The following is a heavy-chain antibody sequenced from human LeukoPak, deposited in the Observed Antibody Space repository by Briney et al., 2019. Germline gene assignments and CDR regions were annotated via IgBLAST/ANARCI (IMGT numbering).Heavy chain of an antibody. CDR3: TRPTEYYDIGRIDAFDI. Sequence: GGSLRLSCAASGFTLSTYAMSWVRQTPGKGLEWVAATSSSDAGTYHADSVRGRFTISRDNSKNTAYLQMNSLKTEDTAVYYCTRPTEYYDIGRIDAFDIWGQGTMVTVSS. CDR2: TSSSDAGT. J-gene: IGHJ3*02. CDR1: GFTLSTYA. D-gene: IGHD3-9*01. V-gene: IGHV3-23*01.